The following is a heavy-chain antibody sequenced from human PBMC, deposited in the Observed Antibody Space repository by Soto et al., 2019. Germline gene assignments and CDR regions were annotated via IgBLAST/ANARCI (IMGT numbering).Heavy chain of an antibody. CDR1: GYTFTSYG. CDR2: ISAYNGNK. Sequence: QVQLVQSGAEVKKPGASVKVSCKASGYTFTSYGISWVRQAPGQGLEWMGWISAYNGNKNNAQKPQDRITTTTDTTTSTANMELRSLRSDFTAVDYPAKDPPPVDYWGQGTLVTVSS. J-gene: IGHJ4*02. V-gene: IGHV1-18*01. CDR3: AKDPPPVDY.